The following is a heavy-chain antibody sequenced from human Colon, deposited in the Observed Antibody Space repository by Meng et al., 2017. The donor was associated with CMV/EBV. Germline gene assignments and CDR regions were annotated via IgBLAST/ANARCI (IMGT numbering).Heavy chain of an antibody. CDR2: ISSRGGTK. Sequence: VQLVESRGGVVDPGPSLRGSCAASGFTFNNYGRQWLRQAPGKGLEWVTVISSRGGTKYYADPVKGRFTTSRANSKNALFLQLNNLRVEDTAVYYCDGSDYWGQGTLVTVSS. J-gene: IGHJ4*02. CDR3: DGSDY. V-gene: IGHV3-30*03. CDR1: GFTFNNYG.